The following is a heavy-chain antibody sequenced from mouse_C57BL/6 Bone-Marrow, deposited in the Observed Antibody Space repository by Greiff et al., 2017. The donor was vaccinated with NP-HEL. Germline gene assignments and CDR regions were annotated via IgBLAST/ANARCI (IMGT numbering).Heavy chain of an antibody. CDR3: ARWDTTVVAPFDY. Sequence: VQLQQSGPELVKPGASVKISCKASGYTFTDYYINWVKQRPGQGLEWIGWIFPGSGSTYYNEKFKGKATLTVDKSSSTAYMLLSSLTSEDSAVYFCARWDTTVVAPFDYWGQGTTLTVSS. J-gene: IGHJ2*01. V-gene: IGHV1-75*01. CDR2: IFPGSGST. D-gene: IGHD1-1*01. CDR1: GYTFTDYY.